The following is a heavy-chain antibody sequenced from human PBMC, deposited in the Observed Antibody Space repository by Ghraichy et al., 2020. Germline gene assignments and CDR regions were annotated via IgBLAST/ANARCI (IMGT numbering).Heavy chain of an antibody. Sequence: SQTLSLTCTVSGGSVTSGTHYWSWIRQPPGKGLEWIGYIFYTGGATDNPSLKSRATLSVDTSKNQFSLKLSSVTAADTGVYYCARAGISWSQGLIGPTFDYWGRGPLVTVSS. V-gene: IGHV4-61*01. J-gene: IGHJ4*02. CDR1: GGSVTSGTHY. D-gene: IGHD3-3*01. CDR2: IFYTGGA. CDR3: ARAGISWSQGLIGPTFDY.